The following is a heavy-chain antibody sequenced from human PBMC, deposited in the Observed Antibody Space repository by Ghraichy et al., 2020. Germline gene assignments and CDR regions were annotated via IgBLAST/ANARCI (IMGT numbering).Heavy chain of an antibody. D-gene: IGHD6-6*01. CDR1: GGSISSSSYY. Sequence: SETLSLTCTVSGGSISSSSYYWGWIRQPPGKGLEWIGSIYYSGSTYYNPSLKSRVTISVDTSKNQFSLKLSSVTAADTAVYYCATTNPEQLAPRAQVDYWGQGTLVTVSS. V-gene: IGHV4-39*01. J-gene: IGHJ4*02. CDR3: ATTNPEQLAPRAQVDY. CDR2: IYYSGST.